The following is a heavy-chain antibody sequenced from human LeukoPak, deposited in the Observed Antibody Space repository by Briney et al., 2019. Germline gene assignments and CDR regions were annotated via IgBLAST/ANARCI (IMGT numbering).Heavy chain of an antibody. CDR2: ISSSSSHI. V-gene: IGHV3-21*01. CDR1: GFTFSSYS. CDR3: ARACSGGSCYPAGDYYYYGMDV. Sequence: GGSLRLSCAASGFTFSSYSMNWVRQAPGKGLEWVSSISSSSSHIYYADSVKGRFTISRDNAKNSLYLQMNSLRAEDTAVYYCARACSGGSCYPAGDYYYYGMDVWGKGTTVTVSS. J-gene: IGHJ6*04. D-gene: IGHD2-15*01.